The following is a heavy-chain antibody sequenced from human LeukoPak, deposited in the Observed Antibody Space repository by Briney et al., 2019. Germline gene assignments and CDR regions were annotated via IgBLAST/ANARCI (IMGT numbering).Heavy chain of an antibody. V-gene: IGHV3-66*03. CDR3: ARDRAATQDWVEFDP. CDR2: IRDSGEP. Sequence: GGSLRLSCAGSGFNVSNYYMSWVRQAPGKGLEWVSLIRDSGEPFYADSVRGRFTVSRDNSKNTMYLQMNRLRVEDTAVYFCARDRAATQDWVEFDPWGQGTLVTVSS. D-gene: IGHD2-15*01. J-gene: IGHJ5*02. CDR1: GFNVSNYY.